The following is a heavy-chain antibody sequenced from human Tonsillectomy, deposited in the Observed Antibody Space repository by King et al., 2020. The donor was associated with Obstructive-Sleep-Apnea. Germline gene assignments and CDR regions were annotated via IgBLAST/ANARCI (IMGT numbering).Heavy chain of an antibody. J-gene: IGHJ4*02. CDR2: MKQDGSDK. D-gene: IGHD6-19*01. CDR3: ARGYSSGWYVLGY. Sequence: VQLVESGGGLVQPGGSLRLSCEVSGFTLTNYWMNWVRQAPGKGLEWVATMKQDGSDKYYVDSVKGRFTISRDIAKNSLYLQMNSLTVEDTAVYYCARGYSSGWYVLGYWGQGTLVTVSS. V-gene: IGHV3-7*01. CDR1: GFTLTNYW.